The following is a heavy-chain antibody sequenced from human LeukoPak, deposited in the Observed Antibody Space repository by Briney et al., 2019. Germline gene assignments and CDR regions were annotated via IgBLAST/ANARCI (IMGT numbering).Heavy chain of an antibody. CDR1: GYTFTSYD. Sequence: ASVKVSCKASGYTFTSYDINWVRQATGQGLEWMGWMNPNSGNTGYAQKFQGRVTITRNTSISTAYMELSSLRSEDTAVYYCARDGQQKWSPDDYWGQGTLVTVSS. CDR2: MNPNSGNT. V-gene: IGHV1-8*03. J-gene: IGHJ4*02. CDR3: ARDGQQKWSPDDY. D-gene: IGHD2-15*01.